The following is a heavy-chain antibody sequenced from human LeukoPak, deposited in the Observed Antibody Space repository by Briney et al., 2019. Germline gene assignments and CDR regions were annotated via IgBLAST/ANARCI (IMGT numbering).Heavy chain of an antibody. Sequence: ASVKVSCKASGYTFTSYGISWVRQAPGQGLEWTGWISAYNGNTNYAQKLQGRVTMTTDTSTSTAYMELRSLRSDDTAVYYCARVWVEWKLQDAFDIWGQGTMVTVSS. J-gene: IGHJ3*02. CDR2: ISAYNGNT. V-gene: IGHV1-18*01. D-gene: IGHD1-26*01. CDR1: GYTFTSYG. CDR3: ARVWVEWKLQDAFDI.